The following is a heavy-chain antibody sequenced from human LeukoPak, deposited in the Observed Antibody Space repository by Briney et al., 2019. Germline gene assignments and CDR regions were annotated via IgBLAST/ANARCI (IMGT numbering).Heavy chain of an antibody. V-gene: IGHV3-30-3*01. J-gene: IGHJ4*02. CDR1: GFTFSSYA. CDR3: ASYSSSWSFDY. CDR2: ISYDGSNK. D-gene: IGHD6-13*01. Sequence: PGGSLRLSCAASGFTFSSYAMHWVRQAPGKGLEWVAVISYDGSNKYYADSVKGRFTISGDNSKNTLYLQMNSLRAEDTAVYYCASYSSSWSFDYWGQGTLVTVSS.